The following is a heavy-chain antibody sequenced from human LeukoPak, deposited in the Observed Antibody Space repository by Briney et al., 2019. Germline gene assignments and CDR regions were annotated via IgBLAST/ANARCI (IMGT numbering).Heavy chain of an antibody. J-gene: IGHJ6*03. D-gene: IGHD3-3*01. CDR3: ARDQFYDFWSGHYRPSMDV. CDR2: ISSSGSDT. CDR1: GFTSRNYR. Sequence: GGSLRLSCAPSGFTSRNYRLNWVGPAPGRGGEGVSSISSSGSDTYYEDSQDGRFTISRDNASNSLFLHMNSLRAEDTAVYYCARDQFYDFWSGHYRPSMDVWGKGTTVTVSS. V-gene: IGHV3-21*01.